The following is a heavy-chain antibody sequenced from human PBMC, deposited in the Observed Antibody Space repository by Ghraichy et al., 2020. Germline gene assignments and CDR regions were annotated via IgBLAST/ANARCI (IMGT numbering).Heavy chain of an antibody. V-gene: IGHV4-34*01. D-gene: IGHD3-22*01. J-gene: IGHJ4*02. CDR1: GGSFSGYY. Sequence: SETLSLTCAVYGGSFSGYYWSWIRQPPGKGLEWIGEINHSGSTNYNPSLKSRVTISVDTSKNQFSLKLSSVTAADTAVYYCARGHYYYDSSAQGYWGQGTLVTVSS. CDR2: INHSGST. CDR3: ARGHYYYDSSAQGY.